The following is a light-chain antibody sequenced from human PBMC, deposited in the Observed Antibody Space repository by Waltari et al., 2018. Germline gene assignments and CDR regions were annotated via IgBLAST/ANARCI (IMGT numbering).Light chain of an antibody. CDR1: QNVYTN. CDR3: QQYNNWPPLT. J-gene: IGKJ4*01. Sequence: EMVMTQSPATLSLSPGERATLSCKASQNVYTNLAWYQQKPGQAPRLLISGASTRATGVPSRFSGSGSGTEFTLTISSLQSEDIAVYYCQQYNNWPPLTFGGGTRVDIK. V-gene: IGKV3-15*01. CDR2: GAS.